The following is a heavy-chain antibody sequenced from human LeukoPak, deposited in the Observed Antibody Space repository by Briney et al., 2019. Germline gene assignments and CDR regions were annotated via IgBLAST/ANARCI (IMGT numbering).Heavy chain of an antibody. CDR2: IIPIFGTA. V-gene: IGHV1-69*13. D-gene: IGHD3-9*01. CDR1: GGTFSGYA. J-gene: IGHJ3*02. CDR3: ARVEHVRFFDSDAFDI. Sequence: SVKVSCKASGGTFSGYAISWVRQAPGQGLEWMGGIIPIFGTANYAQKFQGRVTITADESTSTAYMELSSLRSEDTAVYYCARVEHVRFFDSDAFDIWGQGTMVTVSS.